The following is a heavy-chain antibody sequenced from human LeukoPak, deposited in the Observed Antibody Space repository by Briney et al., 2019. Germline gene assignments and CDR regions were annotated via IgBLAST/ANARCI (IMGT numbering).Heavy chain of an antibody. CDR2: ISTSGSTI. V-gene: IGHV3-48*03. Sequence: GGSLRLSCAASGFTFSSYEMNWVRQAPGKGLEWVSYISTSGSTIYYADSVKGRFTIPRDNAKNSLYLQMNSLRTEDTAVYYCARDPALDYWGQGTLVTVSS. CDR1: GFTFSSYE. J-gene: IGHJ4*02. CDR3: ARDPALDY.